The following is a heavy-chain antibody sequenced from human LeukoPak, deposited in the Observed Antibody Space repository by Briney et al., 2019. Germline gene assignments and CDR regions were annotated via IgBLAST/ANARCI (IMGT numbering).Heavy chain of an antibody. CDR2: INDNGGST. D-gene: IGHD3-16*01. V-gene: IGHV3-23*01. CDR1: GFTFSSYA. CDR3: AKPPGSDYVFHAFDI. J-gene: IGHJ3*02. Sequence: PGGSLRLSCAASGFTFSSYAMSWVRQAPGKGLEWVSAINDNGGSTYYADSVKGRFTIPRDNSKNTLYLQMNGLRAEDTAVYYCAKPPGSDYVFHAFDIWGQGTLVTVSS.